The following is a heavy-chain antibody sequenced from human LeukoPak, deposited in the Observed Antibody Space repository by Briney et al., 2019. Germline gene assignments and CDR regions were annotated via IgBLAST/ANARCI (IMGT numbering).Heavy chain of an antibody. V-gene: IGHV1-2*02. CDR1: GYTFTGYY. CDR2: INPNSGGT. D-gene: IGHD2-15*01. J-gene: IGHJ4*02. Sequence: ASVKVSCKASGYTFTGYYMHWVRQAPGQGLEWMGWINPNSGGTNYAQKFQGRVTMTRDTSISTAYMELSRLRSDDTAVYYCARPRDIVVVVAALDYWGQGTLVTVSS. CDR3: ARPRDIVVVVAALDY.